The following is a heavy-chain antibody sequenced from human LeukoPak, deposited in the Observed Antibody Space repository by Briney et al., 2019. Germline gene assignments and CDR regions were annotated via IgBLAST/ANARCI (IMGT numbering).Heavy chain of an antibody. Sequence: PGGSLRLSCAASGFTFSKYAMTWVRQAPGKGLEWVSGISVSGGSTTYADAVKGRCTISRDNSKNTLYLQMNSLRAEDTAVYYCAKSNYFDSGGYYFFDYWGQGTLVTVSS. V-gene: IGHV3-23*01. CDR1: GFTFSKYA. CDR3: AKSNYFDSGGYYFFDY. J-gene: IGHJ4*02. D-gene: IGHD3-22*01. CDR2: ISVSGGST.